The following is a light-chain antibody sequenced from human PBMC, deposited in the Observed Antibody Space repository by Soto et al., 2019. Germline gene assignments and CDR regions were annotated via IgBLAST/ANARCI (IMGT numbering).Light chain of an antibody. J-gene: IGLJ1*01. CDR1: SSDVGSYNR. CDR2: EVS. V-gene: IGLV2-18*02. CDR3: SSFTSSSNYV. Sequence: QSVLTQPPSVSGSPGQSVAISCTGTSSDVGSYNRVSWYQQPPGTAPKLIIYEVSNRPSGVPDRFSGSKSGNTASLTISGLQAEDEADYYCSSFTSSSNYVFGTGTKVTVL.